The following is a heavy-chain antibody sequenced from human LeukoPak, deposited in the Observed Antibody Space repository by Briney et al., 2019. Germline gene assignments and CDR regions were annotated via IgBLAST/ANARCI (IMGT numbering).Heavy chain of an antibody. D-gene: IGHD6-13*01. CDR2: VYRSGST. J-gene: IGHJ4*02. CDR1: GYSISSGYH. Sequence: SETLSLTCVVSGYSISSGYHWGWIRQPPGEGLEWIGSVYRSGSTYYNPSLKSRVTISVDTSKNQFSLKLSSVTAADTAVYYCARGARIAAAGTLLNYWGQGTLVTVSS. CDR3: ARGARIAAAGTLLNY. V-gene: IGHV4-38-2*01.